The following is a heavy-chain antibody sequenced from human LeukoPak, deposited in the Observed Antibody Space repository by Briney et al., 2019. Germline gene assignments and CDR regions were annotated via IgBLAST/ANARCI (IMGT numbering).Heavy chain of an antibody. CDR1: GFTFSSYS. Sequence: VESGGGLVQPGESLRLSCAASGFTFSSYSMNWVRQAPGKGLEWVSYISSSDSTIHYADSVKGRFTISRDNAKNSLYLQMNSLRAEDTAVYYCARDRFRYDSGGYYYIFDYWGQGTLVTVSS. CDR3: ARDRFRYDSGGYYYIFDY. D-gene: IGHD3-22*01. J-gene: IGHJ4*02. V-gene: IGHV3-48*01. CDR2: ISSSDSTI.